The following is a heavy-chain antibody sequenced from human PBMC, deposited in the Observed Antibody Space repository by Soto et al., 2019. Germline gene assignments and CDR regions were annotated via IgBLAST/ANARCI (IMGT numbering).Heavy chain of an antibody. V-gene: IGHV3-23*01. CDR3: AKWGSNSPYYFDY. CDR1: GFTFSSYA. D-gene: IGHD4-4*01. CDR2: ISGSGGST. Sequence: EVQLLESGGGLVQPGGSLRLSCAASGFTFSSYAMSWVRQAPGKGLEWVSAISGSGGSTYYADSVKGRFTTTRDNSKNTLYRQINSLRAEDTAVYYCAKWGSNSPYYFDYWGQGTLVTVSS. J-gene: IGHJ4*02.